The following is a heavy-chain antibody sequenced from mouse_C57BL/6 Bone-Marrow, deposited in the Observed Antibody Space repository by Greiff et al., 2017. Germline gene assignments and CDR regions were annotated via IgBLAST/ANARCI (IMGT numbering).Heavy chain of an antibody. CDR1: GYSITSDY. J-gene: IGHJ4*01. CDR3: ARATVVATDAMDY. CDR2: ISYSGST. V-gene: IGHV3-8*01. Sequence: EVKLVESGPGLAKPSQTLSLTCSVTGYSITSDYWNWIRKFPGNKLEYMGYISYSGSTYYNPSLKSRISITRDTSKNQYYLQLNSVTTEDTATYYGARATVVATDAMDYWGQGTSVTVSS. D-gene: IGHD1-1*01.